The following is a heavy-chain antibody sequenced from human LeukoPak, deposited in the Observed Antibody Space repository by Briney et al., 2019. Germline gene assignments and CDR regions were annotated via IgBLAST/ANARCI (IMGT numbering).Heavy chain of an antibody. D-gene: IGHD6-13*01. Sequence: PSETLSLTCTVSGGSISGYYWSWMRQPPGKGLEYIGYIYYSGSTNYNPSLKSRVSISVDTSKNQFSLKLSSVTAADTAVYYCARAAARAYYFDYWGQGTLVTVSS. CDR1: GGSISGYY. CDR2: IYYSGST. V-gene: IGHV4-59*12. J-gene: IGHJ4*02. CDR3: ARAAARAYYFDY.